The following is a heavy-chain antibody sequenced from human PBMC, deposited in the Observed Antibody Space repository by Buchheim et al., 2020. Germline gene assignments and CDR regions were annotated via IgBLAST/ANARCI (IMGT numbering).Heavy chain of an antibody. D-gene: IGHD3-3*01. V-gene: IGHV4-59*12. CDR3: ARISLEWLADY. CDR2: IYYSGST. CDR1: GGSISSYY. Sequence: QVQLQQWGAGLLKPSETLSLTCTVSGGSISSYYWSWIRQPPGKGLEWIGYIYYSGSTYYNPSLKSRVTISVDTSKNQFSLKLSSVTAADTAVYYCARISLEWLADYWGQGTL. J-gene: IGHJ4*02.